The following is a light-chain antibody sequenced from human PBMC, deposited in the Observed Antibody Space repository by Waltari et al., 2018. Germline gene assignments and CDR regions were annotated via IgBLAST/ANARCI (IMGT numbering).Light chain of an antibody. V-gene: IGKV4-1*01. Sequence: DIVMTQSPDSLTVSLGERATINCNSRQSVFANSGNNNSLAWYQQKPGQPPNLLISWASARESGVPDRFSGSGSGADFTLTISSLRAEDVAVYYCQQYFSTPFTFGQGTRLDIK. CDR2: WAS. J-gene: IGKJ2*01. CDR3: QQYFSTPFT. CDR1: QSVFANSGNNNS.